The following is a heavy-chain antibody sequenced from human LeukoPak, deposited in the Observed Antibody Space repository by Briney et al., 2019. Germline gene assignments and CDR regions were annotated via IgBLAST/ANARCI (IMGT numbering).Heavy chain of an antibody. Sequence: GGSLRLSCSASGFTFSTHWMSWVRQAPGKGLEWVANIKQDGSVKHYVDSVKGRFTISRDNGENSLYLQMNSLRADDTAVYYCARESITMIDDAFDIWGQGTMVTVSS. V-gene: IGHV3-7*01. J-gene: IGHJ3*02. CDR1: GFTFSTHW. CDR2: IKQDGSVK. CDR3: ARESITMIDDAFDI. D-gene: IGHD3-22*01.